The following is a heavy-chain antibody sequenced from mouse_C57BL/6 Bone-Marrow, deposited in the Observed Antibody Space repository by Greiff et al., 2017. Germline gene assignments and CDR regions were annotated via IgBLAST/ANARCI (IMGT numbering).Heavy chain of an antibody. V-gene: IGHV5-4*01. D-gene: IGHD3-2*02. CDR2: ISDGGSYT. CDR1: GFTFSSYA. CDR3: ARESSGYEDAMDY. Sequence: EVKLVESGGGLVKPGGSLKLSCAASGFTFSSYAMSWVRQTPEKRLEWVATISDGGSYTYYPDNVKGRFTISRDNAKNNLYLQMSHLKSEDTAMYYCARESSGYEDAMDYWGQGTSVTVSS. J-gene: IGHJ4*01.